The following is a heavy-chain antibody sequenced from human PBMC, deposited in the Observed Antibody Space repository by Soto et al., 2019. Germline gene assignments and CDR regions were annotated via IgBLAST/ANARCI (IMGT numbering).Heavy chain of an antibody. CDR2: ISGGGDNT. V-gene: IGHV3-23*01. CDR3: ATARLARGFDY. Sequence: EVQLLDSGGGLVQPGGSLRLSCEASGFTFSNYAMNWVRQAPGKGLEWVLGISGGGDNTYYADSVKGRFTISRDNSKNTVFLQMNSLRAEDTAVYYCATARLARGFDYWGQGTLVTVSS. CDR1: GFTFSNYA. J-gene: IGHJ4*02.